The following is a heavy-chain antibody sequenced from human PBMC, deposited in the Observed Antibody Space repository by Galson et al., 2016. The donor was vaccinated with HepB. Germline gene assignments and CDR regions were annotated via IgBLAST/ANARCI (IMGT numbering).Heavy chain of an antibody. CDR2: ISGDGNST. V-gene: IGHV3-74*01. J-gene: IGHJ6*02. Sequence: SLRLSCAASGFTFSSYCMHWVRQAPGKGLMWVSRISGDGNSTSYADSVKGRFTISRDNAKNTLYLQFNNLRVEDTAVYYCTRAVYGSRWLLYYGMDVWGQGATVTVSS. CDR1: GFTFSSYC. CDR3: TRAVYGSRWLLYYGMDV. D-gene: IGHD6-13*01.